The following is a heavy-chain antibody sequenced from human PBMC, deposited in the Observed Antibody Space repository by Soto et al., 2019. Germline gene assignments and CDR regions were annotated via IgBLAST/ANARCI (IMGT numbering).Heavy chain of an antibody. V-gene: IGHV3-23*01. CDR1: AFTPNSYG. CDR3: ATVRHPGSGTYPDSYLDC. Sequence: GGSLRLAWGGSAFTPNSYGITLVRQAPGKGKKSVSAISGSGGSTYYANSVKGRFTICRDQSKDTLYLQRNSLRAEDTAIYFCATVRHPGSGTYPDSYLDCLGQGALFTVAS. D-gene: IGHD3-10*01. CDR2: ISGSGGST. J-gene: IGHJ4*02.